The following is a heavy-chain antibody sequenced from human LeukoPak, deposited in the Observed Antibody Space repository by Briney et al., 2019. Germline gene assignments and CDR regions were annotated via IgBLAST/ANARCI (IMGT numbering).Heavy chain of an antibody. CDR1: GGTFSSYA. CDR2: INPNSGGT. D-gene: IGHD3-10*01. CDR3: ARDIVDYYGSGSYLD. V-gene: IGHV1-2*02. J-gene: IGHJ4*02. Sequence: GASVKVSCKASGGTFSSYAISWVRQAPGQGLEWMGWINPNSGGTNYAQKFQGRVTMTRDTSISTAYMELSRLRSDDTAVYYCARDIVDYYGSGSYLDWGQGTLVTVSS.